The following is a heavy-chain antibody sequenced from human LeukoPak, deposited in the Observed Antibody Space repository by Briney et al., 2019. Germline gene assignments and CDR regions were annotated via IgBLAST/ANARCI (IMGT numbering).Heavy chain of an antibody. J-gene: IGHJ4*02. D-gene: IGHD4/OR15-4a*01. CDR2: IYISGST. Sequence: PSETLSLTCSVSGASINSHYWTWIRQPAGKGLEWIGRIYISGSTNYSPSLKSRVTMSVDTSKNQFSLNLISVTAADTAVYYCARALNPLTGTYYFDYWGQGTLVTVSS. CDR1: GASINSHY. V-gene: IGHV4-4*07. CDR3: ARALNPLTGTYYFDY.